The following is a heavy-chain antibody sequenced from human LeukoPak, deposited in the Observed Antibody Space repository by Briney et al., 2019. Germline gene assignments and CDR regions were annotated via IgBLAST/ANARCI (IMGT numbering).Heavy chain of an antibody. Sequence: SETLPLTCTVSGGSISSSSYSWGWIRQPPGKGLEWIGRIYYSGSTYYNPSLKSRVTISVDTSKNQFSLKLSSVTAADTAVYYCARHVGEAAAAYYFDYWGQGTLVTVSS. V-gene: IGHV4-39*01. CDR3: ARHVGEAAAAYYFDY. CDR1: GGSISSSSYS. J-gene: IGHJ4*02. D-gene: IGHD6-13*01. CDR2: IYYSGST.